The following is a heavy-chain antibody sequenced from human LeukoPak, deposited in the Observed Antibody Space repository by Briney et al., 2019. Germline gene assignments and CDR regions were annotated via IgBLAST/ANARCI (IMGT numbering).Heavy chain of an antibody. CDR2: INPNSGGT. Sequence: ASVKVSCKASGYTFTGYYMHWVRQAPGQGLEWMGWINPNSGGTNYAQKFQGRVTMTRDTSISTAYMELSRLRSDDTTVYYCARVRSSGWPSYYFDCWGQGTLVSVSS. CDR1: GYTFTGYY. V-gene: IGHV1-2*02. CDR3: ARVRSSGWPSYYFDC. J-gene: IGHJ4*02. D-gene: IGHD6-19*01.